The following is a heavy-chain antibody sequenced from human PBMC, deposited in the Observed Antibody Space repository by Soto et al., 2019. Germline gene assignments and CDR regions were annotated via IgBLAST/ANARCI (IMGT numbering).Heavy chain of an antibody. D-gene: IGHD6-19*01. J-gene: IGHJ4*02. V-gene: IGHV3-23*01. CDR3: AKSDEQWLVRNHFDY. Sequence: GGSLRLSCAASGFTFSSYAMSWVRQAPGKGLEWVSAISGSGGSTYYADSVKGRFTISRDNSKNTLYLQMNSLRAEDTAVHYCAKSDEQWLVRNHFDYWGQGTLVTLSS. CDR1: GFTFSSYA. CDR2: ISGSGGST.